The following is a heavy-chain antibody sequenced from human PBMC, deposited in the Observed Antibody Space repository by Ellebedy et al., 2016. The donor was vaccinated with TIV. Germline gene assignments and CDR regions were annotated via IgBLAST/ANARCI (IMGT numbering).Heavy chain of an antibody. CDR1: GFTFSNHW. D-gene: IGHD1-26*01. V-gene: IGHV3-7*03. CDR2: IKGDGSEE. Sequence: GGSLRLSCAASGFTFSNHWMSWVRQAPGKGLEWVANIKGDGSEETYVNSVKGRFAISRDNSKNTLYLQMNSLRAEDTAVYYCAKVVGYFDYWGQGTLVTVSS. J-gene: IGHJ4*02. CDR3: AKVVGYFDY.